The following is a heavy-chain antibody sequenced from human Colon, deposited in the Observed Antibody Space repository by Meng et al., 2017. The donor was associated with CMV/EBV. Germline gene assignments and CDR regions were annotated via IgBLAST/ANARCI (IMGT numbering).Heavy chain of an antibody. Sequence: SVKVSCKASGGTFSSYTINWVRLAPGQGPEWMGRVIPMFGIANYAQKFQGRLTITADKSTSTAYMDLSSLRFEDTAVYYCARDRGLVVSRPDYWGQGTLVTVSS. D-gene: IGHD2-15*01. J-gene: IGHJ4*02. CDR1: GGTFSSYT. V-gene: IGHV1-69*04. CDR3: ARDRGLVVSRPDY. CDR2: VIPMFGIA.